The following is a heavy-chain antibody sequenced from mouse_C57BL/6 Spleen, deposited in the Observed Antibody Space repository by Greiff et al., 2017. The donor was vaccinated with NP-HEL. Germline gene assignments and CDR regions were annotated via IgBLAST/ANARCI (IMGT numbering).Heavy chain of an antibody. CDR3: ARGDSNYDGPYFDY. CDR2: IYPGSGST. Sequence: LQQPGAELVKPGASVKMSCKASGYTFTSYWITWVKQRPGQGLEWIGDIYPGSGSTNYNEKFKSKATLTVDTSSSTAYMQLSSLTSEDSAVYYCARGDSNYDGPYFDYWGQGTTLTVSS. CDR1: GYTFTSYW. V-gene: IGHV1-55*01. J-gene: IGHJ2*01. D-gene: IGHD2-5*01.